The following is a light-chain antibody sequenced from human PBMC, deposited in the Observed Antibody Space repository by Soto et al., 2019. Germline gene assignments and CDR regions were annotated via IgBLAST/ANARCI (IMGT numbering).Light chain of an antibody. CDR2: YDD. V-gene: IGLV1-36*01. J-gene: IGLJ3*02. CDR3: AAWDDRLKGVV. CDR1: SSNIGKNA. Sequence: QPVLTQPPSVSEAPRQRVTISCSGSSSNIGKNAVSWYQQLPGEAPKLLIYYDDLLPSGVSDRFSGSKSGTSASLAVSGLQSEDEADYFCAAWDDRLKGVVFGGGTKLTVL.